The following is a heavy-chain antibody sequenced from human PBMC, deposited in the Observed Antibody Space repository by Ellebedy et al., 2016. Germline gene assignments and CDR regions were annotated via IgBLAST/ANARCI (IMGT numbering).Heavy chain of an antibody. J-gene: IGHJ4*02. V-gene: IGHV1-69*13. CDR2: IIPIFGTA. CDR1: GGTFSSYA. Sequence: SVKVSXXASGGTFSSYAISWVRQAPGQGLEWMGGIIPIFGTANYAQKFQGRVTITADESTSTAYMELSSLRSEDTAVYYCAAGRDGYESDDWGQGTLVTVSS. CDR3: AAGRDGYESDD. D-gene: IGHD5-24*01.